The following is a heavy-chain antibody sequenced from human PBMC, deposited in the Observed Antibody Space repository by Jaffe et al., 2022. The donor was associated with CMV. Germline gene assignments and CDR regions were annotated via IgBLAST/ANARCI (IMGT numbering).Heavy chain of an antibody. CDR2: ISSSGSTI. D-gene: IGHD3-10*01. Sequence: EVQLVESGGGLVQPGGSLRLSCAASGFTFSSYEMNWVRQAPGKGLEWVSYISSSGSTIYYADSVKGRFTISRDNAKNSLYLQMNSLRAEDTAVYYCARDVSPDYYGSGSPGPGDYWGQGTLVTVSS. CDR3: ARDVSPDYYGSGSPGPGDY. J-gene: IGHJ4*02. V-gene: IGHV3-48*03. CDR1: GFTFSSYE.